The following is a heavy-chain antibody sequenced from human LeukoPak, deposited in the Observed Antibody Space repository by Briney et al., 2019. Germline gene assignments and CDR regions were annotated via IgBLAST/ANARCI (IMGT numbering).Heavy chain of an antibody. Sequence: GGSLRLSCAASGFTFSTYWMHWVRQAPGKGLVWVARIRPEGTTTAYADSVKGRFTISRDNAKNTLFLQMNSLSAEDTDVYYCARHLDWILFDYWGQGTLVTVSS. J-gene: IGHJ4*02. V-gene: IGHV3-74*03. CDR1: GFTFSTYW. CDR2: IRPEGTTT. CDR3: ARHLDWILFDY. D-gene: IGHD3-9*01.